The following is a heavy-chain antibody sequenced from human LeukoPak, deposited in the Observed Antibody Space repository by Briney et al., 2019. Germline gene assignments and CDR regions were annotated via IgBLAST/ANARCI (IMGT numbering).Heavy chain of an antibody. Sequence: GRSLRLSCAASGFTFDDYAMHWVRRAPGKGLEWVSGISWNSGSIGYADSVKGRFTISRDNAKNSLYLQMNSLRAEDMALYYCAKGIGYYYDSSGAFDIWGQGTMVTVSS. CDR2: ISWNSGSI. CDR1: GFTFDDYA. V-gene: IGHV3-9*03. CDR3: AKGIGYYYDSSGAFDI. J-gene: IGHJ3*02. D-gene: IGHD3-22*01.